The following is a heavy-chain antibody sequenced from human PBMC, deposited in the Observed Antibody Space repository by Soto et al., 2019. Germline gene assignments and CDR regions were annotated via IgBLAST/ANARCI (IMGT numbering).Heavy chain of an antibody. D-gene: IGHD2-21*02. V-gene: IGHV1-3*01. J-gene: IGHJ4*02. CDR2: INAGNGNT. Sequence: EASVKLSCTACGYTFTSYAMHWVRQAPGQRLEWMGWINAGNGNTKYSQKFQGRVTITRDTSASTAYMELSSLRSEDTAVYYCARSIVVVTALDYWGQGTLVTVSS. CDR1: GYTFTSYA. CDR3: ARSIVVVTALDY.